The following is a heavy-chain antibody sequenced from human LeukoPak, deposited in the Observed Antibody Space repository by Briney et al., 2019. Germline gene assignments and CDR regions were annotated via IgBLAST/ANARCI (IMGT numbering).Heavy chain of an antibody. CDR1: GGSFSGYY. CDR3: ARRVAIAAAGTSGAFDI. D-gene: IGHD6-13*01. Sequence: SETLSLTCAVYGGSFSGYYWSWIRQPPGKGLEWIGEINHSGSTNYNPSLKSRVTISVDTSKNQLSLKLSSVTAADTAVYYCARRVAIAAAGTSGAFDIWGQGTMVTVSS. CDR2: INHSGST. V-gene: IGHV4-34*01. J-gene: IGHJ3*02.